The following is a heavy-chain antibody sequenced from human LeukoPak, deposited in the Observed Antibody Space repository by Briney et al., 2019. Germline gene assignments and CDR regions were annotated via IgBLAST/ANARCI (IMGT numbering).Heavy chain of an antibody. J-gene: IGHJ4*02. V-gene: IGHV4-59*01. CDR3: ARTLSGSFYSDY. CDR1: GGSISSYL. D-gene: IGHD3-10*01. CDR2: IYNSGNT. Sequence: SETLSLTCTVSGGSISSYLWSWIRQPPGKGLEWIGYIYNSGNTNYNPSLKSRVTISVDTSKNQFSLKLSSVTAADTAVYYCARTLSGSFYSDYWGREPWSPSPQ.